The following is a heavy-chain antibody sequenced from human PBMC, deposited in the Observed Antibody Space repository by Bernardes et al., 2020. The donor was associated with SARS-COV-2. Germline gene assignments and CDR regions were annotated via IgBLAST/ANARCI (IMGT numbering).Heavy chain of an antibody. CDR3: ARESYSSSWFGYFDS. D-gene: IGHD6-13*01. CDR2: MYASGANA. CDR1: GDSISNGANY. V-gene: IGHV4-61*02. J-gene: IGHJ4*02. Sequence: SETLSLNCSVSGDSISNGANYWSWIRQPAGKGLEWIGRMYASGANAYYNPSLRSRVTISLDTSNQFSLKLASVTAADTAVYYCARESYSSSWFGYFDSWGRGILVNVSP.